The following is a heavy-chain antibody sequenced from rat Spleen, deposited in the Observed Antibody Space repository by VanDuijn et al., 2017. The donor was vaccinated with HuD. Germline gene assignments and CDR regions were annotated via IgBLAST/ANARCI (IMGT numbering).Heavy chain of an antibody. Sequence: EVQLQESGPGLVKPSQSLSLTCSVTGYSITSNYWGWIRKFPGNKMEWMAYISYSGSTGFNPSLKSRISITRDTSKNQFFLHLNSVTTEDTATYFCASTYYGYISFHYWDQGVMVTVSS. CDR1: GYSITSNY. CDR3: ASTYYGYISFHY. J-gene: IGHJ2*01. V-gene: IGHV3-1*01. D-gene: IGHD1-9*01. CDR2: ISYSGST.